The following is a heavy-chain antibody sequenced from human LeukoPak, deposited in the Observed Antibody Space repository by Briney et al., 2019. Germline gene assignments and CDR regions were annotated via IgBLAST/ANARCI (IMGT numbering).Heavy chain of an antibody. CDR1: GGSISSNSYY. D-gene: IGHD3-9*01. V-gene: IGHV4-39*07. CDR3: ARERYFDWLSGSGDY. Sequence: SETLSLTCTVSGGSISSNSYYWGWIRQPPGKGLEWIGSIYYSGSTYYNPSLKSRVTISVDTSKNQFSLKLSSVTAADTAVYYCARERYFDWLSGSGDYWGQGTLVTVSS. CDR2: IYYSGST. J-gene: IGHJ4*02.